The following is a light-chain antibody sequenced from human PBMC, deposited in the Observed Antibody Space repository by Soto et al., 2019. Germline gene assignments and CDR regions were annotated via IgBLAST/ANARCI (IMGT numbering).Light chain of an antibody. Sequence: EIGLTQSAATLSLSPGERATLSCRASQSVSSYLAWYQQKPGQAPRLLIYGASSRATGIPDRFSGSGSGTDFTLTISRLEPEDFAVYYCQQYGTSPGTFGQGTKVDIK. CDR2: GAS. CDR1: QSVSSY. V-gene: IGKV3-20*01. CDR3: QQYGTSPGT. J-gene: IGKJ1*01.